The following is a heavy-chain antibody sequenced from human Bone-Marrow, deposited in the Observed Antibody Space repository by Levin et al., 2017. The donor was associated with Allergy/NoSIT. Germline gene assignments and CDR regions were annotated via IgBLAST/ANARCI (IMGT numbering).Heavy chain of an antibody. CDR1: GGSISSSSYY. CDR3: ARRSPTEVCSGGSCYPWGAFDI. CDR2: IYYSGST. Sequence: SETLSLTCTVSGGSISSSSYYWGWIRQPPGKGLEWIGSIYYSGSTYYNPSLKSRVTISVDTSKNQFSLKLSSVTAADTAVYYCARRSPTEVCSGGSCYPWGAFDIWGQGTMVTVSS. V-gene: IGHV4-39*01. D-gene: IGHD2-15*01. J-gene: IGHJ3*02.